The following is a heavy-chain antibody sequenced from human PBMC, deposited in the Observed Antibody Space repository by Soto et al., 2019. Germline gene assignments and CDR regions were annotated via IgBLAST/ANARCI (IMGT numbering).Heavy chain of an antibody. J-gene: IGHJ6*02. V-gene: IGHV1-2*04. CDR3: ARGPGGYYYDGMDV. CDR2: INPNSGGT. Sequence: QVQLVQSGAEVKKPGASVKVSCKASGYTFTGYYMHWVRQAPGQGLEWMGWINPNSGGTNYAQKSQGWVTMTRDTSISTACMELSRLRSDDTAVYYCARGPGGYYYDGMDVWCQGTTVTVSS. CDR1: GYTFTGYY. D-gene: IGHD3-10*01.